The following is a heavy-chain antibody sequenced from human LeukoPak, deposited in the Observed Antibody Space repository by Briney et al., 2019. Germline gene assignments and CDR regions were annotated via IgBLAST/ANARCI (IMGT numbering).Heavy chain of an antibody. J-gene: IGHJ4*02. CDR3: AEDLGVTMVRGLCDY. D-gene: IGHD3-10*01. CDR1: GLTFSGYG. V-gene: IGHV3-33*06. CDR2: IWYDGSNK. Sequence: GGSLRLSCAVSGLTFSGYGMHWVRQAPGKGLEWVALIWYDGSNKYYADSVKGRFTISRDNSKNALYLQMDSLRAEDTGVYYCAEDLGVTMVRGLCDYWGQGTLVTVSS.